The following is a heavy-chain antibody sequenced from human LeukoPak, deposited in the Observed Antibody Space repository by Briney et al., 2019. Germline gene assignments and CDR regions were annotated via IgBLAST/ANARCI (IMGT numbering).Heavy chain of an antibody. J-gene: IGHJ4*02. V-gene: IGHV4-39*01. Sequence: KTSETLSLTCIVSGGSISSSSYYWGWIRQPPGKGLEWIGSIYYSGSNYYNPSLKSRVTISVDTSKNQFSLKVTSVTAADTAVYYCARLSIAAAGSFDYWGQGTLVTVSS. D-gene: IGHD6-13*01. CDR3: ARLSIAAAGSFDY. CDR1: GGSISSSSYY. CDR2: IYYSGSN.